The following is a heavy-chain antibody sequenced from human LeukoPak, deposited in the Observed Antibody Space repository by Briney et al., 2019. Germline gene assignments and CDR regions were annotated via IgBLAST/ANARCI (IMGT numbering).Heavy chain of an antibody. Sequence: PGGSLRLSCAASGFTFSSYWMHWVRQAPGKGLVWVSRINSDGSSTSYADSVKGRFTISRDNAKNTLYLQMNSLRAEDTAVYYCARDLFRGLSDLLSWYYGMDVWGQGTTVTVSS. V-gene: IGHV3-74*01. CDR2: INSDGSST. CDR1: GFTFSSYW. CDR3: ARDLFRGLSDLLSWYYGMDV. D-gene: IGHD2/OR15-2a*01. J-gene: IGHJ6*02.